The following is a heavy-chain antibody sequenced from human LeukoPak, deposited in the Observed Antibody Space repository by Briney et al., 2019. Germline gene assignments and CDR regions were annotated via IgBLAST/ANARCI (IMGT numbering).Heavy chain of an antibody. CDR1: GFTFSSYA. V-gene: IGHV3-23*01. Sequence: GGSLRLSCAASGFTFSSYAMSWVRQAPGKGLEWVSAISGSGGSTYYADSVKGRFTISRENAKNSLYLQMNSLRAEDTAVYYCARAPVTGNYWYFDLWGRGTLVTVSS. CDR3: ARAPVTGNYWYFDL. D-gene: IGHD6-19*01. J-gene: IGHJ2*01. CDR2: ISGSGGST.